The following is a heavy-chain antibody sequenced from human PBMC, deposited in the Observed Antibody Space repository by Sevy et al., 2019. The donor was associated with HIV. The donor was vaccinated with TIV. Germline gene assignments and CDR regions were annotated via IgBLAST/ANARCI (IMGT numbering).Heavy chain of an antibody. J-gene: IGHJ6*02. Sequence: SETLSLTCAVSGGSISSGGYSWSWIRQPPGKDLEWIGYIYHSGATYYNPSLKSRVTISVDRSKNQFALKLSSVTAADTAVYYCAGSVITPGYYYGMDVWGQGTTVTVSS. V-gene: IGHV4-30-2*01. CDR3: AGSVITPGYYYGMDV. D-gene: IGHD3-10*01. CDR2: IYHSGAT. CDR1: GGSISSGGYS.